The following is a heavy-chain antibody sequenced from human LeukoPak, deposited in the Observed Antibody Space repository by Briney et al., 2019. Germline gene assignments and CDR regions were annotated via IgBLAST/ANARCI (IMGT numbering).Heavy chain of an antibody. CDR2: INHSGST. Sequence: RASETLSLTCTVSGGSISSYYWSWIRQPPGKGLEWIGEINHSGSTNYNPSLKSRVTISVDTSKNQFSLKLSSVTAADTAVYYCARGDGDYGGWFDPWGQGTLVTVSS. J-gene: IGHJ5*02. CDR3: ARGDGDYGGWFDP. CDR1: GGSISSYY. V-gene: IGHV4-34*01. D-gene: IGHD4-17*01.